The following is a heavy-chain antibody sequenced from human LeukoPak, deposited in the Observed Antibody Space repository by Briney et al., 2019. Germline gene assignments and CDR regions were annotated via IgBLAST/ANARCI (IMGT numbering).Heavy chain of an antibody. Sequence: GSLRLSCTASGFTFSSYATSWIRQPPRNGRKWIGEIDHSGGTNYNPSLKSRVTLSVDTSKNQFSLKLTSVTAADTAVYYCARGKATVTTFRFYMDVWGHGTTVTVYS. D-gene: IGHD4-17*01. J-gene: IGHJ6*03. CDR3: ARGKATVTTFRFYMDV. CDR1: GFTFSSYA. CDR2: IDHSGGT. V-gene: IGHV4-34*01.